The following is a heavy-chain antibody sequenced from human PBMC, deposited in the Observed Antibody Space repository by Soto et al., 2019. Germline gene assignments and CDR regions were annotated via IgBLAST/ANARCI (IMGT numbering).Heavy chain of an antibody. CDR3: ARDLDVQMTTVTTNYYYGMDV. D-gene: IGHD4-4*01. CDR1: GFTFSSYG. CDR2: IWSDGSNK. Sequence: GGSLRLSCAASGFTFSSYGMHWVRQAPGKGLEWVAVIWSDGSNKYYADSVKGRFTISRDNSKNTLYLQMNSLRAEDTAVYYCARDLDVQMTTVTTNYYYGMDVWGQGTTVTVSS. V-gene: IGHV3-33*01. J-gene: IGHJ6*02.